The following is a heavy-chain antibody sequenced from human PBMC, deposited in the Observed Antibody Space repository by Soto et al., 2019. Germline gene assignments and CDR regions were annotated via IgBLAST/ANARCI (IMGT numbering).Heavy chain of an antibody. CDR2: IIPILGIA. J-gene: IGHJ2*01. Sequence: QVQLVQSGAEVKKPGSSVKVSCKASGGTFSSYTISWVRQAPGQGLEWMGRIIPILGIANYAQKFQGRVTITADKSTSTAYMELSSLSSEDTAVYYCARDGVVVVEGYFDLWGRGTLVTVSS. CDR3: ARDGVVVVEGYFDL. V-gene: IGHV1-69*08. CDR1: GGTFSSYT. D-gene: IGHD2-15*01.